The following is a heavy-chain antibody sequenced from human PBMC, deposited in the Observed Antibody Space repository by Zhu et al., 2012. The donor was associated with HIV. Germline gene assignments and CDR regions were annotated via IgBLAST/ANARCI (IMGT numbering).Heavy chain of an antibody. CDR2: IYHSGST. D-gene: IGHD3-22*01. J-gene: IGHJ2*01. Sequence: QVQLQESGPGLVKPSETLSLTCAVSGYSISSGYYWGWIRQPPGKGLEWTGSIYHSGSTYYNPSLKSRVTISVDTSKNQFSLKLSSVTAADTAVYYCARERLGVIADHWYFDLWGLATLVTVSS. CDR3: ARERLGVIADHWYFDL. V-gene: IGHV4-38-2*02. CDR1: GYSISSGYY.